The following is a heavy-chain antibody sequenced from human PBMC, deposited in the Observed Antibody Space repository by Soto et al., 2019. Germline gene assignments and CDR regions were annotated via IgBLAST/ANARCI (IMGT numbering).Heavy chain of an antibody. CDR2: ILPIFGTT. J-gene: IGHJ6*02. V-gene: IGHV1-69*01. CDR3: ARDETGDSYYYYYGMDV. CDR1: GGTFNTYN. D-gene: IGHD7-27*01. Sequence: QVQLVQSGAEVKKPGSSVKVSCKASGGTFNTYNINWVRQAPGQGLEWMGGILPIFGTTNYAQMFQRRVSITAHDSPSTAYVELSSLRSEDTAVYYCARDETGDSYYYYYGMDVWGQGTTVTVTS.